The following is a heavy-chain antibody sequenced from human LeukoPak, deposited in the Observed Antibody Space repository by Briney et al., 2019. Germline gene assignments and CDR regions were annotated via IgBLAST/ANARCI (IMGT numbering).Heavy chain of an antibody. J-gene: IGHJ3*02. CDR3: ASNPGAFDI. CDR1: GFTFSSYS. Sequence: GGSLRLSCAASGFTFSSYSMNWVRQAPGKGLEWVSSISSSSSYIYYAASVKGRFTISRENAKTSLYLQRNSLRAEDTAVYYCASNPGAFDIWGQGTMVTVSS. V-gene: IGHV3-21*01. CDR2: ISSSSSYI.